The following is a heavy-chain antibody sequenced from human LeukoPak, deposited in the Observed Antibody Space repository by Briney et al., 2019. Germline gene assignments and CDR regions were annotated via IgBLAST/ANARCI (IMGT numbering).Heavy chain of an antibody. Sequence: SETLSLTCTVSGGSISSYYWSWIRQPAGKGLEWIGRIYTSGSTNYNPSLKSRVTMSVDTSKNQFPLKLSSVTAADTAVYYCAREAGSTIYYYYYMDVWGKGTTVTVSS. D-gene: IGHD2-2*01. J-gene: IGHJ6*03. CDR2: IYTSGST. V-gene: IGHV4-4*07. CDR3: AREAGSTIYYYYYMDV. CDR1: GGSISSYY.